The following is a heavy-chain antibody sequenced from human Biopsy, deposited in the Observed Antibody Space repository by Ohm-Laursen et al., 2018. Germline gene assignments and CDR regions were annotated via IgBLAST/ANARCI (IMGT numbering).Heavy chain of an antibody. CDR2: INPNSGGT. Sequence: ASVKVSCKASGCTFAGYYLHWVRQAPGRGLEWMGWINPNSGGTKYAQKFQGRVTMAGDTSINTVHMELRNLRSDDTAVYYCARRTWDNWGLGTLITVSS. J-gene: IGHJ4*02. V-gene: IGHV1-2*02. CDR1: GCTFAGYY. CDR3: ARRTWDN.